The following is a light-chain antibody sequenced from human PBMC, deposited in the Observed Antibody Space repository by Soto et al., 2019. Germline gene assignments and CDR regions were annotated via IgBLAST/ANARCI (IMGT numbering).Light chain of an antibody. J-gene: IGLJ1*01. CDR1: SSNLGAGYD. Sequence: QSVLTQPPSVSGAPGQRVTISCTGSSSNLGAGYDVHWYQQLPGTAPKLLIYGNNNRPSGVPDRFSGSKSGTSASLAITGLQADDEADYYCNSHTSGDFRVFGTGTKLTVL. V-gene: IGLV1-40*01. CDR3: NSHTSGDFRV. CDR2: GNN.